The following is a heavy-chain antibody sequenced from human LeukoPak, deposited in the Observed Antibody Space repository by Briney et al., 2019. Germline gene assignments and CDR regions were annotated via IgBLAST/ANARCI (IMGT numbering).Heavy chain of an antibody. D-gene: IGHD5-18*01. CDR2: IWYDGSNK. CDR1: GFTFSSYG. V-gene: IGHV3-33*01. CDR3: AREVDSYGYSAFDY. Sequence: GGSLRLSCAASGFTFSSYGMHWVRQAPGKGLEWVAVIWYDGSNKYYADSVKGRFTISRDNSKNTLYLQMNSLRAEDTAVYYCAREVDSYGYSAFDYWGQGTLVTVSS. J-gene: IGHJ4*02.